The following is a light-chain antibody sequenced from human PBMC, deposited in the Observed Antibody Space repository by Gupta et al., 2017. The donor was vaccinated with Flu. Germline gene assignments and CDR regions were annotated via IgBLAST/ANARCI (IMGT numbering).Light chain of an antibody. CDR3: QQSYSTPYS. CDR2: AAS. CDR1: QSISSY. V-gene: IGKV1-39*01. Sequence: DIQMTQSPSSLPASVGDRVTITCRASQSISSYLNWYQQKPGKAPKLLIYAASSLQSGVQLRFSGSGSGTDFTLTISSLQPEDFATYYCQQSYSTPYSFGQGTKLEIK. J-gene: IGKJ2*03.